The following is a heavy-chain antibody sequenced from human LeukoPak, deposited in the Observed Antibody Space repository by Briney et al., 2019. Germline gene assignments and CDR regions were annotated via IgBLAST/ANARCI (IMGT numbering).Heavy chain of an antibody. CDR1: GFTFSSYS. J-gene: IGHJ4*02. V-gene: IGHV3-21*01. Sequence: GGSLRLSCAASGFTFSSYSMNWVRQAPGKGLEWVSSISSSSSYIYYADSVKGRFTISRDNAKNSLYLQMNSLRAEDTAVYYCARTARGYSYGYPYDYWGQGTLVTVSS. CDR2: ISSSSSYI. D-gene: IGHD5-18*01. CDR3: ARTARGYSYGYPYDY.